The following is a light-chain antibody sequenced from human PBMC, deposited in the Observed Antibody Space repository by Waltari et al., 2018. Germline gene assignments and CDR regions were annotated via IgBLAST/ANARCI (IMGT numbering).Light chain of an antibody. CDR3: SSYAGSNHLV. CDR1: SSGVGGYDY. CDR2: AFV. Sequence: QSALTQPPSASRSPGQSVTISCTGTSSGVGGYDYFSWYQLHPGNAPKRMIYAFVTRPSGVPDRFSGSKSGNTASLTVSGLQPEDEANFYCSSYAGSNHLVFGGGTKLTVL. V-gene: IGLV2-8*01. J-gene: IGLJ2*01.